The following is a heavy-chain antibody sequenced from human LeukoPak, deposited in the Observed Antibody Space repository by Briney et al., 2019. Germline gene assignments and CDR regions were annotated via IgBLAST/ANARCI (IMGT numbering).Heavy chain of an antibody. D-gene: IGHD6-19*01. J-gene: IGHJ4*02. CDR2: ISYDGSNK. CDR3: ANTNSLGSGWYEVDY. CDR1: GFTVSSNY. V-gene: IGHV3-30*18. Sequence: GGSLRLSCAASGFTVSSNYMSWVRQAPGKGLEWVSVISYDGSNKYYADSVKGRFTISRDNSKNTLYLQMNSLRAEDTAVYYCANTNSLGSGWYEVDYWGQGTLVTVSS.